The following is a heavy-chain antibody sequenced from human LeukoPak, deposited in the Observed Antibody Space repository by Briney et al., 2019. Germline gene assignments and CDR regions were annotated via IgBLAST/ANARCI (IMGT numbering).Heavy chain of an antibody. CDR2: INHSGST. D-gene: IGHD6-13*01. CDR1: GGSFSNYF. CDR3: ASDSSSWYV. Sequence: PSETLSLTCAVYGGSFSNYFWSWIRQPPGKGLEWIGEINHSGSTNYNPSLKSRVTISIDTSKNQFSLKLSSVTAADTAVYYCASDSSSWYVWGQGTLVTVSS. J-gene: IGHJ4*02. V-gene: IGHV4-34*01.